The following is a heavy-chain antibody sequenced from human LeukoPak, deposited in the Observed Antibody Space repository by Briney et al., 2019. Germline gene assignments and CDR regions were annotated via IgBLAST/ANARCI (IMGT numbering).Heavy chain of an antibody. V-gene: IGHV3-30*18. D-gene: IGHD4-17*01. J-gene: IGHJ4*02. CDR1: GFTSSSYG. Sequence: GSLRLSCAASGFTSSSYGMHWVRQAPGKGLEWVAVISYDGSNKYYADSVKGRFTISRDNSKNTLYLQMNSLRAEDTAVYYCAKDQDQAFIGDYVDYWGQGTLVTVSS. CDR3: AKDQDQAFIGDYVDY. CDR2: ISYDGSNK.